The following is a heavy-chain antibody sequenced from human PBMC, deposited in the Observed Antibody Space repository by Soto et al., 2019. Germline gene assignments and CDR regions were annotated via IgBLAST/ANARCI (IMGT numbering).Heavy chain of an antibody. D-gene: IGHD2-2*03. Sequence: SETLSLTCTASGDSINSGSYYWGWIRQPPRKGLEWIAYIYHSGSTYYNPSLKSRVTISVDRSKNQFSLKLSSVTAADTAVYYCARDPFNLILLEIVVFNFDYWGQGTLVTVSS. CDR3: ARDPFNLILLEIVVFNFDY. CDR2: IYHSGST. CDR1: GDSINSGSYY. J-gene: IGHJ4*02. V-gene: IGHV4-39*07.